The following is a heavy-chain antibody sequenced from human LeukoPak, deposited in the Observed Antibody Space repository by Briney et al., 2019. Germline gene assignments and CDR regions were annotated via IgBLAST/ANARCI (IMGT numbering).Heavy chain of an antibody. Sequence: SETLSLTCTVSGGSISSYYWSWIRQPPGKGLEWIGSIFYSGNTSYNSSLKSRVTISVDASKNQFSLKVSSVTAADTAVYYCVRVAVPGRRFDYWGQGTLVTVSS. J-gene: IGHJ4*02. CDR2: IFYSGNT. D-gene: IGHD6-19*01. CDR1: GGSISSYY. CDR3: VRVAVPGRRFDY. V-gene: IGHV4-59*05.